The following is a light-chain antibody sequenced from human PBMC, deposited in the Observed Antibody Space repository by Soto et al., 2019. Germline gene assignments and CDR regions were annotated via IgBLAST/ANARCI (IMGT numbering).Light chain of an antibody. CDR3: QQFGVSPT. CDR1: QTITPTF. CDR2: GAS. Sequence: EIVLTQSPGTLSLSPGERATLSCRASQTITPTFLAWYQQKPGQAPRLLIYGASSRATDIPDRFSGSGSGTDFTLTISKLEPEDFAVYYCQQFGVSPTFGGGTKVDNK. V-gene: IGKV3-20*01. J-gene: IGKJ4*01.